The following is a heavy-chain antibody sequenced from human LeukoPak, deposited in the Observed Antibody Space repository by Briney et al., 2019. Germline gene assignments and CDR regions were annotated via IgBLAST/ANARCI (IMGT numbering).Heavy chain of an antibody. V-gene: IGHV3-7*01. J-gene: IGHJ4*02. CDR1: GFTFSRSW. Sequence: GGSLRLSCAASGFTFSRSWMDWVRQTPGKGLEWVANIKQDGTETYYVDSARGRFTISRDNAKNSLYLQMDSLRVEDTGIYYCAKSLDYWGQRTLVTVSS. CDR3: AKSLDY. CDR2: IKQDGTET.